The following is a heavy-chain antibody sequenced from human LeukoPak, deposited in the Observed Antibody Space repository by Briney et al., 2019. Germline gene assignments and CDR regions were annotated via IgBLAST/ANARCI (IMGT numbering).Heavy chain of an antibody. V-gene: IGHV4-59*01. CDR3: ARVLGSGYTDY. CDR1: GDSISNYY. Sequence: SETLFLTCTVSGDSISNYYWSWIRQPPGKGLEWIGYIYYSGSTNYNPSLKSRVTISLDTSKNQFSLRLSSVTAADTAVYSCARVLGSGYTDYWGQGTLVTVSS. CDR2: IYYSGST. J-gene: IGHJ4*02. D-gene: IGHD3-3*01.